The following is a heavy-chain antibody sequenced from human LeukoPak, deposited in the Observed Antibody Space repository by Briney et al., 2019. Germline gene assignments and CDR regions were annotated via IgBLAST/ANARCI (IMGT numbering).Heavy chain of an antibody. V-gene: IGHV4-30-2*01. J-gene: IGHJ4*02. CDR1: GGSISSGGYY. CDR3: ARVNLRFLEWPFDY. D-gene: IGHD3-3*01. CDR2: IYHSGST. Sequence: PSETLSLTCTVSGGSISSGGYYWSWIRQPPGKGLEWIGYIYHSGSTYYNPSLKSRVTISVDRSKNQFSLKLSSVTAADTAVYYCARVNLRFLEWPFDYWGQGTLVTVSS.